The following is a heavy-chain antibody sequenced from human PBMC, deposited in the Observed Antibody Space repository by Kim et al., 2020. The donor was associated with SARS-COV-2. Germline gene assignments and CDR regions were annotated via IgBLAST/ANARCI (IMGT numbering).Heavy chain of an antibody. D-gene: IGHD3-10*01. Sequence: ASVKVSCKASGYTFTSYGISWVRQAPGQGLEWMGWISAYNGNTNYAQKLQGRVTMTTDTSTSTAYMELRSLRSDDTAVYYCARDGVLLWFRELSVPYYMDVWGKGTTVTVSS. CDR2: ISAYNGNT. CDR3: ARDGVLLWFRELSVPYYMDV. CDR1: GYTFTSYG. J-gene: IGHJ6*03. V-gene: IGHV1-18*01.